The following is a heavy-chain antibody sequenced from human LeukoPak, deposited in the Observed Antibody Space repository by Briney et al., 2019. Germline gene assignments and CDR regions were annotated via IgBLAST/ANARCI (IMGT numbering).Heavy chain of an antibody. CDR1: GYSFTSYW. CDR3: ARTPMTGYYYYMDV. CDR2: IYPGDSDT. Sequence: GESLKISGKGSGYSFTSYWIGWVRQMPGKGLEWMGIIYPGDSDTRYSPSLQGKVTISADKSISPAYLKWGSMKASDTAMYYCARTPMTGYYYYMDVWGKGTTVTVSS. J-gene: IGHJ6*03. V-gene: IGHV5-51*01.